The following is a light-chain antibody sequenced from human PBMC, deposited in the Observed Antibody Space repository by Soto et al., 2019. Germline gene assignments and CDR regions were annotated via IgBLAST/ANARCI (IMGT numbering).Light chain of an antibody. Sequence: QPVLTQPPSASGAPGQTVTISCSGTTSNIGSHSVNWYRQLPGTAPKVVMFSNDERPSGVPDRFSGSKSGTSASLTITGLQSEDEADYYCTAWDTSRTGHLVFGGGTKVTVL. J-gene: IGLJ2*01. CDR1: TSNIGSHS. V-gene: IGLV1-44*01. CDR2: SND. CDR3: TAWDTSRTGHLV.